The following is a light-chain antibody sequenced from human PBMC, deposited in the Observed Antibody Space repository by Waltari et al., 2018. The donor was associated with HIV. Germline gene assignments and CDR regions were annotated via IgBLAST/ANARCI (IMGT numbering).Light chain of an antibody. CDR1: SSDVGGYNY. V-gene: IGLV2-11*01. J-gene: IGLJ2*01. CDR3: CSYAGSYTGV. CDR2: DVS. Sequence: QSALTQPRSVSGSPGQSVTISCTGTSSDVGGYNYVSWYQQHPGKATKLMIYDVSKRPSGVPDRFPGSKSGNTASLTISGLQAEDEADYYCCSYAGSYTGVFGGGTKLTVL.